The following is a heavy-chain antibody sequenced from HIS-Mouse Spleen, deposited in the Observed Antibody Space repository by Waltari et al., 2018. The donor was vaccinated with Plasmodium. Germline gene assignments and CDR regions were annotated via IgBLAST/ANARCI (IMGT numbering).Heavy chain of an antibody. CDR2: IKQDGSEK. CDR3: ASSWYWYFDL. Sequence: EVQLVESGGGLVQPGGSLRLSCAASGFTFSSYWRSWVRQAPGKGWEWVANIKQDGSEKYYVDSVKGRFTISRDNAKNSLYLQMNSLRAEDTAMYYCASSWYWYFDLWGRGTLVTVSS. CDR1: GFTFSSYW. D-gene: IGHD6-13*01. V-gene: IGHV3-7*01. J-gene: IGHJ2*01.